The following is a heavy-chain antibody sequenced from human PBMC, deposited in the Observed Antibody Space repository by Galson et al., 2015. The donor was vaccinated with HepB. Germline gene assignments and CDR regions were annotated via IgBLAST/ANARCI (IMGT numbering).Heavy chain of an antibody. V-gene: IGHV3-21*01. J-gene: IGHJ6*04. CDR2: ISCDSSYI. CDR1: GFTFSNYS. D-gene: IGHD2-2*01. Sequence: SLRLSCAASGFTFSNYSMNWVRQAPGKGLEWVSSISCDSSYIFYADSVEGRFTVSRDNAKNSLYLQMNSLRAEDTAVYYCARDREKIVVVPAPMDVWGKGTTVTVSS. CDR3: ARDREKIVVVPAPMDV.